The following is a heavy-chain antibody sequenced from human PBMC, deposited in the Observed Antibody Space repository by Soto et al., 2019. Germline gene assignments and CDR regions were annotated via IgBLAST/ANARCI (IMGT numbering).Heavy chain of an antibody. CDR1: GFTFSSYG. Sequence: QVQLVESGGGVVQPGRSLRLSCAASGFTFSSYGMHWVRQAPGKGLEWVAVISYDGSNKYYADSVKDRFTISRDNSKNTLYLQMNSLRAEDTAVYYCAKAPQLWLLLDYWGQGTLVTVSS. D-gene: IGHD5-18*01. CDR2: ISYDGSNK. V-gene: IGHV3-30*18. J-gene: IGHJ4*02. CDR3: AKAPQLWLLLDY.